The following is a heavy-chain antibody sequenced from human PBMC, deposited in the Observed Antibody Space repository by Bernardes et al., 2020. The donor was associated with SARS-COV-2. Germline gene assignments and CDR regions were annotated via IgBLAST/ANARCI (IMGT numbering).Heavy chain of an antibody. Sequence: GGSLRLSCAAFGSTFDDYGMSWVRQAPGKGLEWVSGINWNGGRTGYADSVKGRFTISRDNAKNSLYLQMNSLRAEDTALYHCARNYDYVWGSYRNAFDIWGQGTMVTISS. V-gene: IGHV3-20*01. J-gene: IGHJ3*02. CDR1: GSTFDDYG. CDR2: INWNGGRT. D-gene: IGHD3-16*02. CDR3: ARNYDYVWGSYRNAFDI.